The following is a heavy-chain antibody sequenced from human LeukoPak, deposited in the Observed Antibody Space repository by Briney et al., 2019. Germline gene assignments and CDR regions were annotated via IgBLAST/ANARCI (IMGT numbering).Heavy chain of an antibody. CDR1: GVSISSSNSY. Sequence: MSSETLSLTCTVSGVSISSSNSYWGWIRQPPGKGLEWIGSIYYSGSTYYNPSLKSRVTISVDTSKNQFSLKLSSVTAADTTVYYCARVLLVVVVAATVRFDYYMDVWGKGTTVTVSS. CDR2: IYYSGST. J-gene: IGHJ6*03. D-gene: IGHD2-15*01. CDR3: ARVLLVVVVAATVRFDYYMDV. V-gene: IGHV4-39*07.